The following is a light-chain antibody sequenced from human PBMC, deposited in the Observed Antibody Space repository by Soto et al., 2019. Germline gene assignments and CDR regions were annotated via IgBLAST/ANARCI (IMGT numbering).Light chain of an antibody. CDR1: QSVSSN. V-gene: IGKV3-15*01. J-gene: IGKJ2*01. CDR2: GAS. Sequence: EIVMTQSPATLSVSPGERATLSCRASQSVSSNLAWYQQKTGQAPRLLIYGASTRATGIPARFSGSGSRTEFTITISSLQSEDFAVHYGQKYNNWPPWYTFGQGTKLEIK. CDR3: QKYNNWPPWYT.